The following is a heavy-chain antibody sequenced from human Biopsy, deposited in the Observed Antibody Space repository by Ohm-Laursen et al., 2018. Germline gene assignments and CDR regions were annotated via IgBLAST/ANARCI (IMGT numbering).Heavy chain of an antibody. Sequence: SLRLSCAAFEFTFSDYYMTWIRQAPGKGLECISYISSSSSTIYYADSVKGRFTISRDNAKKSLYLQMNSLRAEDTAVYYCASAVNRRFDYWGPGTLVIVSS. J-gene: IGHJ4*02. CDR3: ASAVNRRFDY. V-gene: IGHV3-11*01. CDR2: ISSSSSTI. CDR1: EFTFSDYY. D-gene: IGHD2/OR15-2a*01.